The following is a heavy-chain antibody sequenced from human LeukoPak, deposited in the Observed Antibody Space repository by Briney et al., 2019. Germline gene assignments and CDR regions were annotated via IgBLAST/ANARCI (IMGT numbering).Heavy chain of an antibody. J-gene: IGHJ3*02. CDR3: ARGGYNWNLGAFDI. CDR2: INAGNGNT. CDR1: GYTFTSYG. V-gene: IGHV1-3*01. Sequence: ASVKVSCTASGYTFTSYGISWVRQAPGQRLEWMGWINAGNGNTKYSQKFQGRVTITRDTSASTAYMELSSLRSEDTAVYYCARGGYNWNLGAFDIWGQGTMVTVSS. D-gene: IGHD1-7*01.